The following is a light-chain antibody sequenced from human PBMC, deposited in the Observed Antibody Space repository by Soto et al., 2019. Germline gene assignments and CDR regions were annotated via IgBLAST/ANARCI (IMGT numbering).Light chain of an antibody. CDR2: DAS. Sequence: DIQMTQSPSTLSASVGDRVSITCRASQSSSYWLAWYQQKPGKAPKLLIFDASNLESGVPSRFSGSGAGTEFTLTISSLQPDDFATYYCQQYSSYQWTFGQGTKVDIK. CDR3: QQYSSYQWT. CDR1: QSSSYW. V-gene: IGKV1-5*01. J-gene: IGKJ1*01.